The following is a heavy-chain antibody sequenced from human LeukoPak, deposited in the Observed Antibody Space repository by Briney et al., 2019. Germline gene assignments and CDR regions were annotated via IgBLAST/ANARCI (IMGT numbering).Heavy chain of an antibody. J-gene: IGHJ4*02. D-gene: IGHD3-22*01. CDR2: IRNDGTHE. CDR3: AKDPENNGYSDGSFDY. CDR1: GFNFNIFG. V-gene: IGHV3-30*02. Sequence: GGSLRLSCTASGFNFNIFGMYWVRQAPGKGLEWVGFIRNDGTHEKYGDSVKGRFTIFRDNSKNTLYLLMNSVRSEDTAVYYCAKDPENNGYSDGSFDYWGQGTLVGVSS.